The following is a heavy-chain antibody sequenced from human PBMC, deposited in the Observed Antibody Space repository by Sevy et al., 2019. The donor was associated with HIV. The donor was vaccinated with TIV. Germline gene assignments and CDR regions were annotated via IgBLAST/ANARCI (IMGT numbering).Heavy chain of an antibody. CDR3: ARDTYYYDGSGYYYHNWFDP. Sequence: GGSLRLSCAASGFTFSSYWMSWVRQAPGKGLEWVANIKQDGSEKYYVDSVKGRFTISRDNAKNSLYLQMNSLRAEDTAVYYCARDTYYYDGSGYYYHNWFDPWGQGTLVTVSS. CDR2: IKQDGSEK. J-gene: IGHJ5*02. D-gene: IGHD3-22*01. CDR1: GFTFSSYW. V-gene: IGHV3-7*01.